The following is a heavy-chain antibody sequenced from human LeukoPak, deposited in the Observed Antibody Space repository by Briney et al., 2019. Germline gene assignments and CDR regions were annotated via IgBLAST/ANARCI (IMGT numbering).Heavy chain of an antibody. CDR2: IYTSGST. CDR3: ARDWPDGVAHWAFDI. CDR1: GGSISSYY. V-gene: IGHV4-4*07. Sequence: SETLSLTCTVSGGSISSYYWSWIRQPAGKGLEWIGRIYTSGSTNYNPSLKSRVTISVDTSKNQFSLKLSSVTAADTAVYYCARDWPDGVAHWAFDIWGQGTMVTVSS. D-gene: IGHD3-3*01. J-gene: IGHJ3*02.